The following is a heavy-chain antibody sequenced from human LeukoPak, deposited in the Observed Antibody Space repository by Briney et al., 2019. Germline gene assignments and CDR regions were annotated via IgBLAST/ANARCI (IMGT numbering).Heavy chain of an antibody. J-gene: IGHJ4*02. CDR2: ISYDGSNK. V-gene: IGHV3-30*04. CDR1: GFTFSTYP. CDR3: ARGRSARYEDY. Sequence: GGSLRLSCVASGFTFSTYPMHWVRQAPGKGLEWVAVISYDGSNKYYADSVKGRFTISRDNSKNTLYLQMNSLRAEDTAVYYCARGRSARYEDYWGQGTLVTVSS. D-gene: IGHD6-19*01.